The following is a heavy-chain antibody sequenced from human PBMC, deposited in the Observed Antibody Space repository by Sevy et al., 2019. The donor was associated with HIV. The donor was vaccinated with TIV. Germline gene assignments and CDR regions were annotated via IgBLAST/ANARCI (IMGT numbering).Heavy chain of an antibody. Sequence: GGSLRLSCAASGFTFSDYYMSWIRQAPGKGLEWVSYISSSGSTIYYADSVKGRFIISRDNAKNSLYLQMNSLRAEDTAVYYCSSDRCSGGSCYSAGGFDYWGQRTLVTVSS. CDR3: SSDRCSGGSCYSAGGFDY. J-gene: IGHJ4*02. CDR2: ISSSGSTI. CDR1: GFTFSDYY. D-gene: IGHD2-15*01. V-gene: IGHV3-11*01.